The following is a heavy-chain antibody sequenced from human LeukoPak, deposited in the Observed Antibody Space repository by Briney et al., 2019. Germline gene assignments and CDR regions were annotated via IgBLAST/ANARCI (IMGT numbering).Heavy chain of an antibody. V-gene: IGHV5-51*01. CDR1: GYSFTNYW. CDR2: IYPGDSDT. Sequence: GESLKISCKGSGYSFTNYWIAWVRQMPGKGLEWMGIIYPGDSDTRYSPSFQGQVTISDDKSISTAYLQWSSLKASDTAMYYCARQVYRYFDYWGQGTLVTVSS. CDR3: ARQVYRYFDY. D-gene: IGHD4-11*01. J-gene: IGHJ4*02.